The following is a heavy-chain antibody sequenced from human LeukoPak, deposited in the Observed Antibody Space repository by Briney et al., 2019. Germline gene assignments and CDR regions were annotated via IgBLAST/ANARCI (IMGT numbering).Heavy chain of an antibody. CDR3: ASFPVGATTRDY. CDR1: GFTFSSYW. J-gene: IGHJ4*02. CDR2: INSDGSST. V-gene: IGHV3-74*01. Sequence: PGGSLRLSCAASGFTFSSYWMHWVRQAPGKGLVWVSRINSDGSSTSYADSVKGRFTISRDNAKNTLYLQMNSLRAEGTAVYYCASFPVGATTRDYWGQGTLVTVSS. D-gene: IGHD1-26*01.